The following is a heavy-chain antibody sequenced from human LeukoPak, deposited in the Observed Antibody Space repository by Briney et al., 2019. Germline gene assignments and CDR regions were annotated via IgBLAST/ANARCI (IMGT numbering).Heavy chain of an antibody. J-gene: IGHJ4*02. V-gene: IGHV3-30*04. CDR1: GFTFSSYA. D-gene: IGHD3-9*01. Sequence: HTGGSLRLSCAASGFTFSSYAMHWVRQAPGKGLEWVAVISYDGSNKYYADSVKGRFTISRDNSKNTLYLQMNSLRVEDTAVYYCAQWGDYDILTGYYVSDYWGQGTLVTVSS. CDR3: AQWGDYDILTGYYVSDY. CDR2: ISYDGSNK.